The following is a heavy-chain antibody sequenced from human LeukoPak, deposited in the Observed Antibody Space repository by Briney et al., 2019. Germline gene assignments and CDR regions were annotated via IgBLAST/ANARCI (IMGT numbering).Heavy chain of an antibody. Sequence: GGSLRLSCATSGFTFSSYAMSWVRQAPGKGLEWVSGISSSGGSTYYADSVKGRFTISRDNSKNTLYLQMNSLRAEDTAVYYCAKDGGSSWYDGLSYYYYGMDVWGQGTTVTVSS. J-gene: IGHJ6*02. CDR3: AKDGGSSWYDGLSYYYYGMDV. D-gene: IGHD6-13*01. CDR2: ISSSGGST. CDR1: GFTFSSYA. V-gene: IGHV3-23*01.